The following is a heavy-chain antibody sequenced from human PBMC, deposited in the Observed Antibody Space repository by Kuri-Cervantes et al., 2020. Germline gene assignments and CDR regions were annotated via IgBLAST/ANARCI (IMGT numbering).Heavy chain of an antibody. D-gene: IGHD5-24*01. V-gene: IGHV1-18*01. CDR2: ISAYNGDT. CDR3: ARGGDGHIYRLFNN. J-gene: IGHJ4*02. Sequence: ASVKVSCKASGYTFTSYGISWVRQAPGQGLEWMGWISAYNGDTNYAQKFQGRVTITTDESTSTAYMELSSLRSEDTAVYFCARGGDGHIYRLFNNWGQGTLVTVSS. CDR1: GYTFTSYG.